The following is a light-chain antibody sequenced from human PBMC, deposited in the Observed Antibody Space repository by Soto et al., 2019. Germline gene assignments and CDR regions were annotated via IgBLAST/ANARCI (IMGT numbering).Light chain of an antibody. CDR3: QPYGSSVT. J-gene: IGKJ5*01. V-gene: IGKV3-20*01. Sequence: PGERATLSCRASQPISSSSLACHQQKPGQPPSLLIYGASSRAIGTPDKFSGSGSATDFSLTISRLEPEDFAVYYCQPYGSSVTFGQGTRLQIK. CDR1: QPISSSS. CDR2: GAS.